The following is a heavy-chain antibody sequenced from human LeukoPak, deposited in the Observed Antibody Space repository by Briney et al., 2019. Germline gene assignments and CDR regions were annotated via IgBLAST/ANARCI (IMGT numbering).Heavy chain of an antibody. J-gene: IGHJ3*02. CDR1: GYSFTSYW. CDR2: IYPGDSDT. CDR3: AGAVASTGSGSRAFDI. D-gene: IGHD6-19*01. Sequence: GESLKISCKGSGYSFTSYWIGWVRQMPGKGLEWMGIIYPGDSDTRYSPSFQGQVTISADNSISTAYLQWSSLKASDAAMYYCAGAVASTGSGSRAFDIWGQGTMVTVSS. V-gene: IGHV5-51*01.